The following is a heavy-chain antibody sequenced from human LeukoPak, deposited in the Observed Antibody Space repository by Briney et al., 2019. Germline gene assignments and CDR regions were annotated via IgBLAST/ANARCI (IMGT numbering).Heavy chain of an antibody. D-gene: IGHD2-2*01. CDR2: IIPIFGTA. Sequence: GSSVKVSCKASGGTFISDAISWVRQAHGQGLKWMGGIIPIFGTANYAQKFQGRVTITADKSTSTAYMELSSLRSDDTAVYYCARDRRLDYQLPADYWGQGTLVTVSS. V-gene: IGHV1-69*06. CDR1: GGTFISDA. CDR3: ARDRRLDYQLPADY. J-gene: IGHJ4*02.